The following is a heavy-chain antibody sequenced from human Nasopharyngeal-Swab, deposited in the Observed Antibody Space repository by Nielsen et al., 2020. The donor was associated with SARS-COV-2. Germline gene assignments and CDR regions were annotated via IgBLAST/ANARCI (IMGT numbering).Heavy chain of an antibody. V-gene: IGHV3-33*01. J-gene: IGHJ5*02. CDR3: ARGTYYYDSPVLINWFDP. Sequence: GGSLRLSCAASGFTFSSYGMHWVRQAPGKGLEWVAVIWYDGSNKYYADSVKGRFTISRDNSKNTLYLQMNSLRAEDTAVYYCARGTYYYDSPVLINWFDPWGQGTPVTVSS. CDR2: IWYDGSNK. CDR1: GFTFSSYG. D-gene: IGHD3-22*01.